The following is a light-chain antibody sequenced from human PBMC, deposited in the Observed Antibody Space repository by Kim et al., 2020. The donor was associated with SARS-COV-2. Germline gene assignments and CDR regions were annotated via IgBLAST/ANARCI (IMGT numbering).Light chain of an antibody. J-gene: IGKJ4*01. CDR2: AAS. V-gene: IGKV3-15*01. CDR3: QQYNNGVT. CDR1: QNLRVD. Sequence: SVAPGERATLSCGASQNLRVDLAWYQQKPGQPPRLLNYAASTRATGIPARFSGSGSGTDFTLTIYSLQSEDFAHYYCQQYNNGVTFGGGTKVDIK.